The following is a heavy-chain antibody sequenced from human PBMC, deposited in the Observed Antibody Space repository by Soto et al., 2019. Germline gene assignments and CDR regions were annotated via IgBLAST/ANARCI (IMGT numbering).Heavy chain of an antibody. CDR2: IYYSGST. CDR1: GGSISSYY. Sequence: PSETLSLTCTVSGGSISSYYWSWIRQPPGKGLEWIGYIYYSGSTNYNPSLKSRVTISVDTSKNQFSLKLSSVTAADTAVYYCAREGLGDFWSGYYYGMDVWGQGNTVTVSS. CDR3: AREGLGDFWSGYYYGMDV. J-gene: IGHJ6*02. V-gene: IGHV4-59*01. D-gene: IGHD3-3*01.